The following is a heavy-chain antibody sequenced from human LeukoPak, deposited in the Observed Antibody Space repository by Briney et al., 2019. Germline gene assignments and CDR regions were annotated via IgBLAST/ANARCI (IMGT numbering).Heavy chain of an antibody. D-gene: IGHD1-14*01. Sequence: GASVKVSCKASGYTFTGYYMHWVRQAPREELEWMGWINPNSGGTNYAQKFQGRVTMTRDTSTSTAYMELSSQRSEDIDVYYCARHLRRRTPRYWGQGTLVTVSS. V-gene: IGHV1-2*02. J-gene: IGHJ4*02. CDR1: GYTFTGYY. CDR2: INPNSGGT. CDR3: ARHLRRRTPRY.